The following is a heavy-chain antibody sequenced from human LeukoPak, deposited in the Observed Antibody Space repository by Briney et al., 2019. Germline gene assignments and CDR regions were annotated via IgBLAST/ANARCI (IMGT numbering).Heavy chain of an antibody. CDR3: ARQRDGYNYRWDY. V-gene: IGHV5-51*01. CDR1: GYSFTSYW. J-gene: IGHJ4*02. CDR2: IYPGDSDT. Sequence: GESLQISCQGSGYSFTSYWIGWVRQMPGKGLEWMGIIYPGDSDTRYSPSFQGQVTISADKSISTAYLQWSSLKASDTAMYYCARQRDGYNYRWDYWGQGTLVTVSS. D-gene: IGHD5-24*01.